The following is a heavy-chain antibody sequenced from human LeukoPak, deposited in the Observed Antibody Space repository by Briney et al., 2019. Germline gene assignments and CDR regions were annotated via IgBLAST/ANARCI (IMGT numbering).Heavy chain of an antibody. Sequence: SETLSLTCAVYGGSFSGYYWSWIRQPPGKGLEWIGEINHSGSTNYNPSLKSRVTISVDTSKNQFSLKLSPVTAADTAVYYCARGGGDYKYWGQGTLVTVSS. D-gene: IGHD4-17*01. CDR2: INHSGST. CDR3: ARGGGDYKY. V-gene: IGHV4-34*01. CDR1: GGSFSGYY. J-gene: IGHJ4*02.